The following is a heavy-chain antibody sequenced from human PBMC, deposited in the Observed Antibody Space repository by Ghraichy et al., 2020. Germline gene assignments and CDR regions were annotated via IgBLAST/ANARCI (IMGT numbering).Heavy chain of an antibody. CDR3: ARRRVDGDYGGYYYYMDV. CDR2: ISNSGGNT. Sequence: LSLTCAASGFTFSSYGLSWVRQAPGEGLEWVSAISNSGGNTYYADSVKGRFTISRDNSKITLYLQMNSLRAEDTAVYYCARRRVDGDYGGYYYYMDVWGKGTTVTVSS. J-gene: IGHJ6*03. V-gene: IGHV3-23*01. CDR1: GFTFSSYG. D-gene: IGHD4-17*01.